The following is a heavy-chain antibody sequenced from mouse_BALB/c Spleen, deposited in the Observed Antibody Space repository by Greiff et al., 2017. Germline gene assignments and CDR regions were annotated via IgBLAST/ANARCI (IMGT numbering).Heavy chain of an antibody. CDR2: INPSTGYT. V-gene: IGHV1-7*01. J-gene: IGHJ2*01. CDR1: GYTFTSYW. Sequence: QVQLKESGAELAKPGASVKMSCKASGYTFTSYWMHWVKQRPGQGLEWIGYINPSTGYTEYNQKFKDKATLTADKSSSTAYMQLSSLTSEDSAVYYCARSWLLEGYFDYWGQGTTLTVSS. CDR3: ARSWLLEGYFDY. D-gene: IGHD2-3*01.